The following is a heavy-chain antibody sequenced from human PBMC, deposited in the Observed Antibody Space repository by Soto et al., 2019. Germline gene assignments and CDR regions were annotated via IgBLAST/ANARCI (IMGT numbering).Heavy chain of an antibody. J-gene: IGHJ4*02. D-gene: IGHD6-19*01. Sequence: PSKTLSLTCSVSGGSISGSYWSWIRQSPGKGLEWLGYVYYTGSTNYSPSLRSRVSISVETSKNEFSLRLSSVTAADTAVYFCARSVAVPGAHIDYWGQGTQVTVSS. V-gene: IGHV4-59*01. CDR1: GGSISGSY. CDR2: VYYTGST. CDR3: ARSVAVPGAHIDY.